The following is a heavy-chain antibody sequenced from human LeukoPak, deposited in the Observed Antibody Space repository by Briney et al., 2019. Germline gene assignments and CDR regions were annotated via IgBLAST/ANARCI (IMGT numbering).Heavy chain of an antibody. V-gene: IGHV1-69*01. Sequence: SVKVSCKASGGTFSSYAISWVRQAPGQGLEWMGGIIPIFGTANYAQKFQGRVTITADESTSTAYMELSSLRSEDTAEYYCARSRYFDWLSPYYYYGMDVWGKGTTVTVSS. D-gene: IGHD3-9*01. CDR3: ARSRYFDWLSPYYYYGMDV. J-gene: IGHJ6*04. CDR2: IIPIFGTA. CDR1: GGTFSSYA.